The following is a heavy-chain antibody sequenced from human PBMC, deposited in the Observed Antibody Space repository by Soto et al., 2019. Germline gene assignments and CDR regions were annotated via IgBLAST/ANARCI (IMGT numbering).Heavy chain of an antibody. D-gene: IGHD1-1*01. CDR1: GFTFSSYG. CDR2: ISYDGSNK. J-gene: IGHJ4*02. V-gene: IGHV3-30*18. CDR3: AKEEHAPFDY. Sequence: PAGSLRLSCAASGFTFSSYGMHWVRQAPGKGLEWVAVISYDGSNKYYADSVKGRFAISRDNSKNTLYLQMNSLRAEDTAVYYCAKEEHAPFDYWGQGTLVTVSS.